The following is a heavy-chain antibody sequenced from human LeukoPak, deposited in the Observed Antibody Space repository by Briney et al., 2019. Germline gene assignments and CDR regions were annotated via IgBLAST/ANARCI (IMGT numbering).Heavy chain of an antibody. V-gene: IGHV3-23*01. CDR3: AKDFYSSGTVRPLSFDY. CDR1: GFTFSSYA. D-gene: IGHD6-19*01. Sequence: EGSLRLSCAASGFTFSSYAMSWVRQAPGKGLEWVSGISGSGGSTYSADSVKGRFTISRDNSKNTLYLQMNSLRAEDTAVYYCAKDFYSSGTVRPLSFDYWGQGTLVTVSS. J-gene: IGHJ4*02. CDR2: ISGSGGST.